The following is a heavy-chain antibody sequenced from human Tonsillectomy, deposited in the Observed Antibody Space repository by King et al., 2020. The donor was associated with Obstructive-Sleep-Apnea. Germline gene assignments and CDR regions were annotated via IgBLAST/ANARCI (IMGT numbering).Heavy chain of an antibody. V-gene: IGHV3-7*03. CDR1: GFTFSSYW. CDR2: IKQDGSEK. Sequence: VQLVESGGGLVQPGGSLRLSCAASGFTFSSYWMSWVRQAPGKGLEWVANIKQDGSEKYYVDSVKGRFTISRDNAKTSLYLQMNSLRAEDTAVYYCARDKVGYYYGMDVWGQGTTVTVSS. D-gene: IGHD1-26*01. CDR3: ARDKVGYYYGMDV. J-gene: IGHJ6*02.